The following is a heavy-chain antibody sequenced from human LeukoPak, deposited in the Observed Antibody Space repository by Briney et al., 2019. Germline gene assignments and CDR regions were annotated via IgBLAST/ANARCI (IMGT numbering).Heavy chain of an antibody. CDR1: GFTFSSSA. D-gene: IGHD5-18*01. CDR2: ISSSGGST. CDR3: ARRGYSFGTFDY. V-gene: IGHV3-23*01. J-gene: IGHJ4*02. Sequence: GGSLRLSCAASGFTFSSSAMNWVRQAPGKGLEWVSGISSSGGSTYYADSVKGRFTISRDNSKNTLSLQLNSLRVEDTAIYYCARRGYSFGTFDYWGQGTLVTVSS.